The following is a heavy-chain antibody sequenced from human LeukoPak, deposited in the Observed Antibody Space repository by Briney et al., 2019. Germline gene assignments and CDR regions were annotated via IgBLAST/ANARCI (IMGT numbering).Heavy chain of an antibody. CDR2: IYYSGST. V-gene: IGHV4-59*01. D-gene: IGHD1-20*01. J-gene: IGHJ5*02. CDR1: GGSISSYY. Sequence: SETLSLTCTVSGGSISSYYWSWIRQPPGKGLEWIGYIYYSGSTNYNPSLKSRVTISVDTSKNQFSLKLSSETAADTAVYYCARELRITGTYNWFDPWGQGTLVTVSS. CDR3: ARELRITGTYNWFDP.